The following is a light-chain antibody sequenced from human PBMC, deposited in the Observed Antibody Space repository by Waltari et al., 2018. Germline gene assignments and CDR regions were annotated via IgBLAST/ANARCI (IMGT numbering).Light chain of an antibody. CDR1: QSIGRY. J-gene: IGKJ1*01. Sequence: EIVLTQSPGTLSLSPGERATLSCRASQSIGRYLVWYQQKPGQAPRLLIYAASSRATGIPDRFSGSGSGTDFTLTISGLEPEDFAVYYCQNHERLPATFGQGTKLEIK. CDR3: QNHERLPAT. V-gene: IGKV3-20*01. CDR2: AAS.